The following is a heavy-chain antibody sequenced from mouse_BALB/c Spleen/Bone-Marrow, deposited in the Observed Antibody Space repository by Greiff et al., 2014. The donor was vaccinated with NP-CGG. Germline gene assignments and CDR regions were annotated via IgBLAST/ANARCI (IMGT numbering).Heavy chain of an antibody. CDR2: IRLKSNNYAT. CDR3: ARSLRLFDY. Sequence: LQQSGGGLVQPGGSMKLSYVASGFTFSNYWMNWVRQSPEKGLEWVAEIRLKSNNYATHYAESVKGRFTISRNDSKIKVYLQMNNLRAEDTGIYYCARSLRLFDYWGQGTTLTVSS. CDR1: GFTFSNYW. J-gene: IGHJ2*01. V-gene: IGHV6-6*02. D-gene: IGHD1-1*01.